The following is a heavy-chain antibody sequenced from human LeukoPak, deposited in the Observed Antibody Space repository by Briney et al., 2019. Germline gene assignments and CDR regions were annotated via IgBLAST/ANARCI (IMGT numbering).Heavy chain of an antibody. CDR2: INSDGSST. Sequence: GGSLRLSCAASGFTFNSYWMHWVRQTPGKGLVWVSRINSDGSSTSYADSVKGRLTISRDNAKNTLYLQMNSLRAEDTAVYYCATSIAAAGLDYWGQGTLVTVSS. CDR1: GFTFNSYW. CDR3: ATSIAAAGLDY. V-gene: IGHV3-74*01. J-gene: IGHJ4*02. D-gene: IGHD6-13*01.